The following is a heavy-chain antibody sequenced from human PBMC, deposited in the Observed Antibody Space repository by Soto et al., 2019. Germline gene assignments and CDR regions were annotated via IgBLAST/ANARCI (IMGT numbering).Heavy chain of an antibody. V-gene: IGHV4-30-4*01. CDR3: ARTSYYYDSSGYPGYYFDY. CDR2: IYYSGST. D-gene: IGHD3-22*01. CDR1: GGSISSGDYY. Sequence: SETLSLTCTVSGGSISSGDYYWSWIRQPPGKGLEWIGYIYYSGSTYYNPSLKSRVTISVDTSKNQFSLKLSSVTAADTAVYYCARTSYYYDSSGYPGYYFDYWGQGTLVTVSS. J-gene: IGHJ4*02.